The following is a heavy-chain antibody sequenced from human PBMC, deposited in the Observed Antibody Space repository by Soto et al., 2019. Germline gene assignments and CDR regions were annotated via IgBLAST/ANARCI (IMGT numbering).Heavy chain of an antibody. D-gene: IGHD2-2*01. CDR1: GGSFSGYY. CDR3: AMDPSPSVGYCSSTSCSDAFDI. V-gene: IGHV4-34*01. Sequence: QVQLQQWGAGLLKPSETLSLTCAVYGGSFSGYYWSWIRQPPGKGLEWIGEINHSGSTNYNPSLKERIHISVGTAKDPFFLKLGSWTGADTAVYYCAMDPSPSVGYCSSTSCSDAFDIWGQGTMVTVSS. CDR2: INHSGST. J-gene: IGHJ3*02.